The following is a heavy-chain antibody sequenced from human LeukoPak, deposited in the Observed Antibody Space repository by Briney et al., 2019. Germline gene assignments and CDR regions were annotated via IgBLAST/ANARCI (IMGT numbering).Heavy chain of an antibody. CDR3: ASSGWPGDWFDP. V-gene: IGHV4-61*08. CDR2: IYYSGST. J-gene: IGHJ5*02. Sequence: SQTLSLTCIVSGGAISSGGYYWTWIRQPPGKGLEWIGYIYYSGSTNYNPSLKSRVTISVDTSKNQFSLKLSSVTAADTAVYYCASSGWPGDWFDPWGQGTLVTVSS. CDR1: GGAISSGGYY. D-gene: IGHD6-19*01.